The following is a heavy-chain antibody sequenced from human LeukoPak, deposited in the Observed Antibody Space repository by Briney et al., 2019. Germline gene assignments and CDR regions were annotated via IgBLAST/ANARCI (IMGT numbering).Heavy chain of an antibody. CDR2: INSDGINT. CDR3: AKRIQSAMAMGY. Sequence: GGSLRLSCAASGFTFSNYWMHWVRQAPGKGLVWVSRINSDGINTSYADSVKGRFTISRDNSKNTMYLQMNSLRAEDTAVYYCAKRIQSAMAMGYWGQGTLVTASS. CDR1: GFTFSNYW. J-gene: IGHJ4*02. V-gene: IGHV3-74*01. D-gene: IGHD5-18*01.